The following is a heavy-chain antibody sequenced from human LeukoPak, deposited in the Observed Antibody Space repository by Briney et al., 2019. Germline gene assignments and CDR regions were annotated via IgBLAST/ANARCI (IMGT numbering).Heavy chain of an antibody. CDR3: ARDIVEMATNAISGDLHRFDP. CDR1: GGTFSSYA. Sequence: SVKVSCKASGGTFSSYAISWVRQAPGQGLEWMGGIIPIFGTANYAQKFQGRVTITADESTSTAYMELSSLRSEDTAVYYCARDIVEMATNAISGDLHRFDPWGQGTLVTVSS. V-gene: IGHV1-69*13. CDR2: IIPIFGTA. D-gene: IGHD5-24*01. J-gene: IGHJ5*02.